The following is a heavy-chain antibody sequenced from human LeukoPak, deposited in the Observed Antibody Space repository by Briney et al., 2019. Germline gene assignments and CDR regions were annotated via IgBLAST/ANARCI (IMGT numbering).Heavy chain of an antibody. Sequence: SETLSLTCTVSGGSISSYYWSWIRQPPGKGLEWIGYIYYSGSTNYNPSLKSRVTISVDTSKNLFSLELSSVTAADTAVYYCARGYQLPFDYWGQGTLVTVSS. CDR3: ARGYQLPFDY. CDR2: IYYSGST. CDR1: GGSISSYY. J-gene: IGHJ4*02. D-gene: IGHD2-2*01. V-gene: IGHV4-59*01.